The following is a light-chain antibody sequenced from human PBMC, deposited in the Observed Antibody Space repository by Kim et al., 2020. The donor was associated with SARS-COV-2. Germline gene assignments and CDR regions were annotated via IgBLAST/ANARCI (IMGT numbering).Light chain of an antibody. Sequence: EIVLTQSPATLSLSPGERATLSCRASQSVSSYLAWYQQKPGQAPRLLIYDASNRATGIPARFSGSGSGTDFTLTISSLEPEDFAVYYCKKRSNWLRLTFGAGTKLEI. V-gene: IGKV3-11*01. CDR1: QSVSSY. CDR3: KKRSNWLRLT. J-gene: IGKJ4*01. CDR2: DAS.